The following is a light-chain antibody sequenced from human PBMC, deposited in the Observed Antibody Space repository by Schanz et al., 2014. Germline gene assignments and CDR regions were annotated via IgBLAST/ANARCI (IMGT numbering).Light chain of an antibody. V-gene: IGKV3-11*01. J-gene: IGKJ2*01. Sequence: EIVLTQSPGTLSLSPGERATLSCRASQSVSTYLAWYQQKPGQAPRLLIYDASNRATGIPARFSGSGSGTDFTLTISSLEPEDFAVYFCQQRSNWPPMYTFGQGT. CDR1: QSVSTY. CDR2: DAS. CDR3: QQRSNWPPMYT.